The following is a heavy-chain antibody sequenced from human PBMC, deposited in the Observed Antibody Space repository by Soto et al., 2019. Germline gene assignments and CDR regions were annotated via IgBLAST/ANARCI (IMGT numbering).Heavy chain of an antibody. Sequence: SETLSLTCAVYGGSFSGYYWTWIRQPPGKGLEWIGEINHSGSTNYNPSLKSRVTISVDTSKNQFSLKLSSVTAADTAVYYCAGRGYSYGFDYYYGMDVWGQGTTVTVSS. V-gene: IGHV4-34*01. CDR2: INHSGST. J-gene: IGHJ6*02. CDR3: AGRGYSYGFDYYYGMDV. CDR1: GGSFSGYY. D-gene: IGHD5-18*01.